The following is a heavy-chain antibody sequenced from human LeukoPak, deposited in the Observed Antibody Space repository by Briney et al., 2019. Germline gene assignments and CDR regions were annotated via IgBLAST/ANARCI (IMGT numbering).Heavy chain of an antibody. CDR1: GFIVSSYW. V-gene: IGHV3-74*01. J-gene: IGHJ4*02. Sequence: GGSLRLSCEASGFIVSSYWMHWVRQAPGKGLVWVSRIDDDGSATAYADSVKGRFIISRDDAKNTVYLQMNSLRAEDTAMYYYIRSGGWPGFWGQGTLVTVSS. D-gene: IGHD6-19*01. CDR2: IDDDGSAT. CDR3: IRSGGWPGF.